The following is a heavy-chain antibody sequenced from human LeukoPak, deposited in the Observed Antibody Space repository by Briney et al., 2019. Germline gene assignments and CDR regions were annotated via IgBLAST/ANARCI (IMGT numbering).Heavy chain of an antibody. CDR1: GGSFSGYY. J-gene: IGHJ3*02. CDR3: ARGAGYDSSGYSAGDAFDI. D-gene: IGHD3-22*01. V-gene: IGHV4-34*01. CDR2: INHSGST. Sequence: SETLSLTCAVYGGSFSGYYWSWIRQPPGKGLEWIGEINHSGSTNYNPSLKSRVTISVDTSKNQFSLKLSSVTAADTAVYYCARGAGYDSSGYSAGDAFDIWGQGTMVTVSS.